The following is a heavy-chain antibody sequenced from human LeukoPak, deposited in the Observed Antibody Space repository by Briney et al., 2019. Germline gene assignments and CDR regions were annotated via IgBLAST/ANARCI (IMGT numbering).Heavy chain of an antibody. CDR2: ISYDGSNK. CDR1: GFTFSSYA. J-gene: IGHJ4*02. V-gene: IGHV3-30*04. CDR3: ARAGMVSSYYFDY. Sequence: GRSLRLSCAASGFTFSSYAMHWVRQAPGKGLEWVAVISYDGSNKYYADSVKGRLTISRDNSKNTLYLQMNSLRAEDTAVYYCARAGMVSSYYFDYWGQGILVTVSS. D-gene: IGHD3-10*01.